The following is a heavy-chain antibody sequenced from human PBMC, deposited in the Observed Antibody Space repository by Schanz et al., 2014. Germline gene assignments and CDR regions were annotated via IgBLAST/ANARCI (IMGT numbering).Heavy chain of an antibody. D-gene: IGHD3-9*01. Sequence: QVQLVQSGAEVKKPGASVKVSCKASGYTFTSYGISWVRQAPGQGLEWMGWISAYNGNTKYPQKLQGRVTMTTDTSTSTAYMELRSLRSDDTAVYYCARDPADFYDILTEEDYWGQGTLVTVSS. CDR3: ARDPADFYDILTEEDY. J-gene: IGHJ4*02. CDR1: GYTFTSYG. CDR2: ISAYNGNT. V-gene: IGHV1-18*01.